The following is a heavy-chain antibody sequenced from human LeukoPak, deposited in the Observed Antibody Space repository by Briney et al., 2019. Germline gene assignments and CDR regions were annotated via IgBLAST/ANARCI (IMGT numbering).Heavy chain of an antibody. V-gene: IGHV3-48*02. CDR1: GFTFSSYS. CDR2: ISSSSSSTI. Sequence: PGGSLRLSCAASGFTFSSYSMNWVRQAPGKGLEWVSYISSSSSSTIYYADSVKGRFTISRDNAKNSLYLQMNSLRDEDTAVYYCARDAGYSSSWYLLSNYFDYWGQGTLVTVSS. D-gene: IGHD6-13*01. CDR3: ARDAGYSSSWYLLSNYFDY. J-gene: IGHJ4*02.